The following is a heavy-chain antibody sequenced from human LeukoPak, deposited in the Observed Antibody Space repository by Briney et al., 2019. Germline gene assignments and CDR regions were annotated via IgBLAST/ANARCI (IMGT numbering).Heavy chain of an antibody. V-gene: IGHV4-34*01. CDR1: GGSFSGYY. CDR3: ARDGYASTWYVFDY. J-gene: IGHJ4*02. CDR2: FHYSGST. D-gene: IGHD6-13*01. Sequence: SETLSLTCAVYGGSFSGYYWSWIRQPPGKGLEWIGTFHYSGSTYYNPSLKSRVTISVNMSKNQFSLKLISVTAADTAMYYCARDGYASTWYVFDYWGQGTLVTVSS.